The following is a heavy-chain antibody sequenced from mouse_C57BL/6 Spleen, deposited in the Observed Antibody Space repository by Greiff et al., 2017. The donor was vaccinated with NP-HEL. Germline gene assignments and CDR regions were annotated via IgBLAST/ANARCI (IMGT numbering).Heavy chain of an antibody. D-gene: IGHD2-5*01. CDR3: AFYDSNYGGAMDY. CDR1: GFSLSTSGMG. Sequence: QVTLKESGPGILQSSQTLSLTCSFSGFSLSTSGMGVSWIRQPSGKGLEWLAHIYWDDDKRYNPSLKSRLTISKDTSRNQVFLKITSVDTADTATYDGAFYDSNYGGAMDYWGQGASVTVSS. V-gene: IGHV8-12*01. J-gene: IGHJ4*01. CDR2: IYWDDDK.